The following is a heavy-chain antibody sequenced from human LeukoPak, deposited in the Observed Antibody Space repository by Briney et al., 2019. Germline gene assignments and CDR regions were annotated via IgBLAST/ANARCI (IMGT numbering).Heavy chain of an antibody. CDR1: GFTFSSHG. D-gene: IGHD3-9*01. Sequence: PGGSLRLSCAASGFTFSSHGMHWVRQAPGKGLEWVAFIRYDGSNKYYADSVKGRFTISRDNSKNTLYLQMNSLRAEDTAVYYCARDVLRYFDWLSHNDAFDIWGQGTMVTVSS. V-gene: IGHV3-30*02. CDR2: IRYDGSNK. CDR3: ARDVLRYFDWLSHNDAFDI. J-gene: IGHJ3*02.